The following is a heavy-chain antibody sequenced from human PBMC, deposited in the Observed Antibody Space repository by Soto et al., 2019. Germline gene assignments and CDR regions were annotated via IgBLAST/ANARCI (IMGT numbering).Heavy chain of an antibody. J-gene: IGHJ4*02. CDR3: AKSSTSLDY. D-gene: IGHD3-16*01. V-gene: IGHV3-7*01. CDR2: IKQDGTEK. Sequence: HPGGSLRLSCAASGFIFSDYWMNWVRQTPGKGLEWVANIKQDGTEKYYVDSVKGRFTISRDNAKNSLYLQMNSLRAEDTAVYYCAKSSTSLDYWGKGTLVTVAS. CDR1: GFIFSDYW.